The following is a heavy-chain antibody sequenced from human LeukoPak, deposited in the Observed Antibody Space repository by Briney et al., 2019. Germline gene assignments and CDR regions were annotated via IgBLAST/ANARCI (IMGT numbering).Heavy chain of an antibody. CDR2: IIPIFGTA. CDR3: ARGVYGGNSYYYYYGMDV. CDR1: GYTFTSYA. Sequence: SVKVSCKASGYTFTSYAMNWVRQAPGQGLEWMGGIIPIFGTANYAQKFQGRVTITADESTSTAYMELSSLRSEDTAVYYCARGVYGGNSYYYYYGMDVWGQGTTVTVSS. D-gene: IGHD4-23*01. V-gene: IGHV1-69*13. J-gene: IGHJ6*02.